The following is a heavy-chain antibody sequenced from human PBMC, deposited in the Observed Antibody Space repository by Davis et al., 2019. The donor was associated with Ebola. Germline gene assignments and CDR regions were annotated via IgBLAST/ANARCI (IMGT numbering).Heavy chain of an antibody. CDR2: INHSGST. D-gene: IGHD4-17*01. Sequence: SETLSLTCAVYGGSFSGYYWSWIRQPPGKGLEWIGEINHSGSTNYNPSLKSRVTISVDTSKNQFSLKLSSVTAADTAVYYCARETTVTLIDYWGQGNLVTVSS. CDR3: ARETTVTLIDY. V-gene: IGHV4-34*01. CDR1: GGSFSGYY. J-gene: IGHJ4*02.